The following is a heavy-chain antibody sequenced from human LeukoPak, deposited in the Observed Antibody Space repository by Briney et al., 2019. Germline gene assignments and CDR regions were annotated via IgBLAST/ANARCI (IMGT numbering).Heavy chain of an antibody. CDR3: TRAARHYGSGSYYNGLDP. CDR1: GFTFSDYY. CDR2: ISSSGSTI. Sequence: GGSLRLSCAASGFTFSDYYMSWIRPAPGKGLEWVSYISSSGSTIYYADSVRGRFTISRDNAKTSLYLQMNSLRAEDTAVYYCTRAARHYGSGSYYNGLDPWGQGTLVTVSS. J-gene: IGHJ5*02. D-gene: IGHD3-10*01. V-gene: IGHV3-11*01.